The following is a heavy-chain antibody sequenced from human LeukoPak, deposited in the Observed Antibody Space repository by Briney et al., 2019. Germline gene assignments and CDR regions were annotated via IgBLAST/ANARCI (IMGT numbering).Heavy chain of an antibody. Sequence: PGGSLRLSCGASGFTFSSYSMNWVRQAPGKGLEWVSSISSSSSYIYYADSVKGRFTISRDNAKNSLYLQMNSLRAEDTAVYYCARDRDGSGSYYNVATGWFDPWGQGTLVTVSS. V-gene: IGHV3-21*01. CDR2: ISSSSSYI. J-gene: IGHJ5*02. D-gene: IGHD3-10*01. CDR3: ARDRDGSGSYYNVATGWFDP. CDR1: GFTFSSYS.